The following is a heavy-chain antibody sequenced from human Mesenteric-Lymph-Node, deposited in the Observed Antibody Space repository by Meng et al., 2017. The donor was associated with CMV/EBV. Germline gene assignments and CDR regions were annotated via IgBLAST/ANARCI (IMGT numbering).Heavy chain of an antibody. CDR1: DYSISTDYC. V-gene: IGHV4-38-2*02. Sequence: GSLRLSCTVSDYSISTDYCWGWIRQPPGEGLEWIGSVFHGGRTHSNPSLKGRATVSIDTSKNQFSLKLTSVTAADTAVYYCARDLKTGGYYYGLDVWGQGTTVTVSS. D-gene: IGHD1-14*01. CDR3: ARDLKTGGYYYGLDV. J-gene: IGHJ6*02. CDR2: VFHGGRT.